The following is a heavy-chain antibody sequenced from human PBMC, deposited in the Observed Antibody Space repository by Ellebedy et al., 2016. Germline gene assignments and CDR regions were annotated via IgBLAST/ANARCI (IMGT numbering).Heavy chain of an antibody. CDR3: AREGYCSGGSCYNAFDI. Sequence: SETLSLXXAVYGGSFSGYYWSWIRQPPGKGLEWIGEINHSGSTNYNPSLKSRVTISVDTSKNQFSLKLSSVTAADTAVYYCAREGYCSGGSCYNAFDIWGQGTMVTVSS. V-gene: IGHV4-34*01. CDR1: GGSFSGYY. J-gene: IGHJ3*02. CDR2: INHSGST. D-gene: IGHD2-15*01.